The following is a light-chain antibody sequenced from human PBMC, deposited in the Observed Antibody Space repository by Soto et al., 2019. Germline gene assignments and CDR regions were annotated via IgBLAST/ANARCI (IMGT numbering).Light chain of an antibody. V-gene: IGKV1-5*01. CDR2: EAS. CDR1: QNIDRW. J-gene: IGKJ1*01. CDR3: QQYNVYSRT. Sequence: DIQMTQSPATLSASVGDRVTITCRASQNIDRWLARFQQKPGKAPKLLIFEASSLESGVPSRFSGSGSGTEFTLTINSLQPEDFATYFCQQYNVYSRTFGQGTRVEIK.